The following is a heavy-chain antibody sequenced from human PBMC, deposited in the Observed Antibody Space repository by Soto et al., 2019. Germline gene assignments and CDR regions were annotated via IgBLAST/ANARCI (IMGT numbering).Heavy chain of an antibody. J-gene: IGHJ6*03. CDR3: AHTTFGYTAMADFYYYYYYMDG. CDR2: IIPILGIA. CDR1: GGTFSSYT. D-gene: IGHD5-18*01. Sequence: QVQLVQSGAEVKKPGSSVKVSCKASGGTFSSYTISWVRQAPGQGLEWMGRIIPILGIANYAKKFQGRVTITADKSTSTAYMELSSLRSEDTAVYYCAHTTFGYTAMADFYYYYYYMDGWGKGTTVTVSS. V-gene: IGHV1-69*02.